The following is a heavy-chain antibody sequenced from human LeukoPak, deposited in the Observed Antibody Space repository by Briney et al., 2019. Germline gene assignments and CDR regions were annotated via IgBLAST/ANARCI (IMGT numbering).Heavy chain of an antibody. CDR3: AREGDSSGYPCDY. CDR2: IWYDGSNK. V-gene: IGHV3-33*08. D-gene: IGHD3-22*01. Sequence: GGSLRLSCAASGFTFSSYGMHWVRQAPGKGLEWVAVIWYDGSNKYYADSVKGRFTISRDNSKNTLYLQMNSLRAEDTAVYYCAREGDSSGYPCDYWGQGTLVTVSS. J-gene: IGHJ4*02. CDR1: GFTFSSYG.